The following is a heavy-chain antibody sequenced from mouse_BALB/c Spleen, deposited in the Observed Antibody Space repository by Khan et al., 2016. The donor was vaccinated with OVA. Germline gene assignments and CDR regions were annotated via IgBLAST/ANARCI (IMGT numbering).Heavy chain of an antibody. CDR3: ARRTTGYTMDY. CDR2: INPRSGYT. CDR1: GYTFTSNT. Sequence: QVQLKQSGAELARPGASVRMSCKASGYTFTSNTMHWVKQRPGQGLEWIGYINPRSGYTNYNQNFKDKATLTADKSSSTAYMQLSSRTSEDSAVYYCARRTTGYTMDYWGQGTSVTVSS. D-gene: IGHD2-14*01. J-gene: IGHJ4*01. V-gene: IGHV1-4*01.